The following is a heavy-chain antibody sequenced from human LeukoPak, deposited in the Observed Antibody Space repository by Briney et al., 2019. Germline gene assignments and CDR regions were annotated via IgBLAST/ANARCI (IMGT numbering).Heavy chain of an antibody. D-gene: IGHD3-22*01. CDR3: AKESSGYYWGDFDY. CDR2: ISYDGSNK. J-gene: IGHJ4*02. CDR1: GFTFNNYG. Sequence: GGSLRLSCAASGFTFNNYGIHWVRQAPGKGLEWVAVISYDGSNKYYADSVKGRFTISRDNSKYTLYLQMNSLRAEDTAVYYCAKESSGYYWGDFDYWGQGTLVTVSS. V-gene: IGHV3-30*18.